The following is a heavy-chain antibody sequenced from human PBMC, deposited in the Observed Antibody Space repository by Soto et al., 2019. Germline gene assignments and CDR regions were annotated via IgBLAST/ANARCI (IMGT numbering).Heavy chain of an antibody. CDR3: AREYGSSYSPRYYGMDV. CDR1: GFTLSSYW. V-gene: IGHV3-7*05. Sequence: ESGGGLVQPGGSLGLSCAASGFTLSSYWMSWVRQAPGKGLEWVANIKQDGSEKYYVDSVKGRFTISRDTAKSSLYLQLNSLRAEDTAVYYCAREYGSSYSPRYYGMDVWGQGTTVTVSS. D-gene: IGHD6-13*01. CDR2: IKQDGSEK. J-gene: IGHJ6*02.